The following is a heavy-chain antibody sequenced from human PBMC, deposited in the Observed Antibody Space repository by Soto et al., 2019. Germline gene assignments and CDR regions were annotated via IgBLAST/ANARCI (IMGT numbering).Heavy chain of an antibody. J-gene: IGHJ3*02. D-gene: IGHD3-22*01. CDR1: GYTFTGYY. CDR3: AREDLGYYYDSSGYYSPPHDAFDI. Sequence: ASGKVSCKASGYTFTGYYMHWVRQAPGQGLEWMGWINPNSGGTNYAQKFQGRVTMTRDTSISTAYMELSRLRSDDTAVYYCAREDLGYYYDSSGYYSPPHDAFDIWGQGTMVTVSS. V-gene: IGHV1-2*02. CDR2: INPNSGGT.